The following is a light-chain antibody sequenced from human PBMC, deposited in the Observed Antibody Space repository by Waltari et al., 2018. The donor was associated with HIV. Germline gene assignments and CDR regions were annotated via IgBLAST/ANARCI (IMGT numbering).Light chain of an antibody. V-gene: IGKV3-11*01. J-gene: IGKJ4*01. CDR3: QQRRNWPLT. Sequence: ELVLTQSPATLSLSPGERASLSCTASENINNYLAWYQQKPGQAPRLVIYDSSNRAPGVPDRFSGGGSETHFALIISSLEPEDFAVYYCQQRRNWPLTFGGGTKVEIK. CDR2: DSS. CDR1: ENINNY.